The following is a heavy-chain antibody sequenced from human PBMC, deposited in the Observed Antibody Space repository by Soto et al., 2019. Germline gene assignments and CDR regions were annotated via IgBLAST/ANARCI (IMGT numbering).Heavy chain of an antibody. Sequence: GESLKISCKGSGYTFGSFWIGWVRQMPGKGLEWMGIIYPGDSDTRYSPSFQGHVSISADKSTTTAYLQWSSLKASDTAMYYCERRGSGYAFDIWGQGTMVTVSS. V-gene: IGHV5-51*01. J-gene: IGHJ3*02. D-gene: IGHD1-26*01. CDR1: GYTFGSFW. CDR2: IYPGDSDT. CDR3: ERRGSGYAFDI.